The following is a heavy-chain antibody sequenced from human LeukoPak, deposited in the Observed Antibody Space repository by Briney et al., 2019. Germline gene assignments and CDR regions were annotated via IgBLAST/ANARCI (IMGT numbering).Heavy chain of an antibody. CDR3: ARVSSSWPHYYFDS. CDR2: IYFSGNT. J-gene: IGHJ4*02. V-gene: IGHV4-39*07. Sequence: SETLSLTCTVSGGSISSSSYYWAWLRQPPGKGLEWIGNIYFSGNTYYNPSLQSRVTMSVDTSKNQFSLKLNSVTAADTAVYYCARVSSSWPHYYFDSWGQGTRVTASS. CDR1: GGSISSSSYY. D-gene: IGHD6-13*01.